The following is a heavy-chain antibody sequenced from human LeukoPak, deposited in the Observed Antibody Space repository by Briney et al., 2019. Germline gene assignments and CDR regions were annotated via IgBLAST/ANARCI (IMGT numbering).Heavy chain of an antibody. CDR3: ARDKGLAAAGTGWFDP. CDR2: IYSGGST. CDR1: GFTVSSNY. V-gene: IGHV3-53*01. J-gene: IGHJ5*02. D-gene: IGHD6-13*01. Sequence: QTGGSLRLSCAASGFTVSSNYMSWVRQAPGKGLKWVSVIYSGGSTYYADSVKGRFTISRDNSKNTLYLQMNSLRAEDTAVYYCARDKGLAAAGTGWFDPWGQGTLVTVSS.